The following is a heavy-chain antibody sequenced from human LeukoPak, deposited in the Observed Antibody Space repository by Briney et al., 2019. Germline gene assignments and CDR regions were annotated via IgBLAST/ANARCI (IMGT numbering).Heavy chain of an antibody. CDR2: INHSGST. V-gene: IGHV4-34*01. D-gene: IGHD3-22*01. J-gene: IGHJ1*01. CDR1: GGSFSGYY. Sequence: PSETLSLTCAVYGGSFSGYYWSWIRQPPGKGLEWIGEINHSGSTNYNPSLKSRVTISVDTSKNQFSLKLSSVTAADTAVYYCARGALYYDSSGSQDLKYFQHWGQGTLVTVSS. CDR3: ARGALYYDSSGSQDLKYFQH.